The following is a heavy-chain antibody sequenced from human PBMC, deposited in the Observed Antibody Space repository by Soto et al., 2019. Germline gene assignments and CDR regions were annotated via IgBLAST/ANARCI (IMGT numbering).Heavy chain of an antibody. D-gene: IGHD2-2*01. Sequence: ASVKVSCKVSGYTLTDLSMHWVRQAPGKGLEWMGGFDPEDGETIYAQKFQGRVTMTEDTSTDTAYMELSSLRSEDTAVYYCATGVAEYCSSTSCYVFDYWGQGTLVTVSS. J-gene: IGHJ4*02. V-gene: IGHV1-24*01. CDR1: GYTLTDLS. CDR3: ATGVAEYCSSTSCYVFDY. CDR2: FDPEDGET.